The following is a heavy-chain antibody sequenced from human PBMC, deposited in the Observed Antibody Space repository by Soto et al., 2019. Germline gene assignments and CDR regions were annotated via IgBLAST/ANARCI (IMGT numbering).Heavy chain of an antibody. CDR2: IRGSGGST. CDR3: AKGGHYDFWSGYSDY. CDR1: GFTFSSYA. V-gene: IGHV3-23*01. D-gene: IGHD3-3*01. J-gene: IGHJ4*02. Sequence: GGSLRLSCAASGFTFSSYAMSWVRQAPGKGLEWVSAIRGSGGSTYYADSVKGRFTISRDNSKNTLYLQMNSLRDEDTAVYYCAKGGHYDFWSGYSDYWGQGTLVTVSS.